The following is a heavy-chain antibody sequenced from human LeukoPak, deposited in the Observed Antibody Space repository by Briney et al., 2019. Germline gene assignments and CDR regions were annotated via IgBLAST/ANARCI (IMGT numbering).Heavy chain of an antibody. CDR1: GFTFSTSG. CDR2: IRYDGSNK. CDR3: AKDRAGWELYFDY. D-gene: IGHD1-26*01. Sequence: PGGSLRLSCAASGFTFSTSGMHWVRQAPGKGLEWVAFIRYDGSNKYYADSVKGRFTISRDNSKNTLYLQMNSLRAEDTAVYYCAKDRAGWELYFDYWGQGTLVTVSS. J-gene: IGHJ4*02. V-gene: IGHV3-30*02.